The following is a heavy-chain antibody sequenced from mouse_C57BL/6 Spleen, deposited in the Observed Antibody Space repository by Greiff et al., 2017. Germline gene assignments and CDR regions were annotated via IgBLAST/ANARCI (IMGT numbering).Heavy chain of an antibody. Sequence: VQLQQPGAELVKPGASVKLSCKASGYTFTSYWMHWVKQRPGQGLEWIGMIHPNSGSTNYNEKFKSKATLTVDKSSSTAYMQLSSLTSEDSAVYYCARGGTAQATKDYWGQGTTLTVSS. CDR3: ARGGTAQATKDY. V-gene: IGHV1-64*01. CDR2: IHPNSGST. D-gene: IGHD3-2*02. J-gene: IGHJ2*01. CDR1: GYTFTSYW.